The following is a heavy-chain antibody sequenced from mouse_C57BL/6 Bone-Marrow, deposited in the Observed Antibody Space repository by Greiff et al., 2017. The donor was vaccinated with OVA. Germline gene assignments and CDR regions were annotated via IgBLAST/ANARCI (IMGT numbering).Heavy chain of an antibody. CDR3: ARSNWDDGVVFAY. Sequence: QVQLKESGPGILQSSQTLSLTCSFSGFSLSTSGMGVSWIRQPSGKGLEWLAHIYWDDDTRYNPSLKSRLTISKDTSRNQVFLKITSVDTADTATYYCARSNWDDGVVFAYWGQGTLVTVSA. CDR1: GFSLSTSGMG. CDR2: IYWDDDT. V-gene: IGHV8-12*01. J-gene: IGHJ3*01. D-gene: IGHD4-1*01.